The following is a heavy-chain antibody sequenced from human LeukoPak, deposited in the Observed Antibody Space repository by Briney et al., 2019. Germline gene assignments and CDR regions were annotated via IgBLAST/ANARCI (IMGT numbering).Heavy chain of an antibody. J-gene: IGHJ4*02. CDR3: ARSAGTGSDY. CDR2: INHSGST. Sequence: SETLSLTCAVYGGSFSGYYWSWIRQPPGKGREWIGEINHSGSTNYNPSLKSRVTISVDTSKNQFSLKLSSVTAADTAVYYCARSAGTGSDYWGQGTLVTVSS. V-gene: IGHV4-34*01. CDR1: GGSFSGYY. D-gene: IGHD6-13*01.